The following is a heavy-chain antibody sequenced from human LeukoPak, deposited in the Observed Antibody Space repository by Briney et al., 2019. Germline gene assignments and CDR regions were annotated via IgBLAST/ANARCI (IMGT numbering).Heavy chain of an antibody. D-gene: IGHD1-7*01. J-gene: IGHJ5*02. Sequence: GASVKVSCKASGYTFTGYYMHWVRQAPGQGLEWMGWINPNSGGTNYAQKFQGRVTMTRDTSISTAYMELSRLRSDDTAVYYCARDRDVINWNYGVSFDPWGQGTLVTVSS. V-gene: IGHV1-2*02. CDR1: GYTFTGYY. CDR3: ARDRDVINWNYGVSFDP. CDR2: INPNSGGT.